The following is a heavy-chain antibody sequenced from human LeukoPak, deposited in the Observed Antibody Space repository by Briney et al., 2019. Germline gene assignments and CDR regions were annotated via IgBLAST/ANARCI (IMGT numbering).Heavy chain of an antibody. J-gene: IGHJ4*02. Sequence: ASVQVSCKASVGIFSSYAISWVRQPPGQGLAWMGGIISIFGTANYAQKLQGRVTHTPHKSTSTPYMALSSLRYKDTPVHNCAMSYSSSYDYGGEGTLVTVS. CDR2: IISIFGTA. CDR1: VGIFSSYA. D-gene: IGHD6-13*01. V-gene: IGHV1-69*06. CDR3: AMSYSSSYDY.